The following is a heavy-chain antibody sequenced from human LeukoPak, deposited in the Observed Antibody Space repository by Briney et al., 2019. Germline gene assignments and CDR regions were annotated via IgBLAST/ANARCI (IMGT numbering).Heavy chain of an antibody. CDR3: AHRRKYSSSWYYFDY. CDR2: IYWDDDK. Sequence: SGPTLVKPTQTLTLTCTFSGLSLSTSGVGVGWIRQPPGKALEWLALIYWDDDKRYSPSLKSRLTITKDTSKNQVVLTMTNMDPVDTATYYCAHRRKYSSSWYYFDYWGQGTLVTVSS. V-gene: IGHV2-5*02. D-gene: IGHD6-13*01. J-gene: IGHJ4*02. CDR1: GLSLSTSGVG.